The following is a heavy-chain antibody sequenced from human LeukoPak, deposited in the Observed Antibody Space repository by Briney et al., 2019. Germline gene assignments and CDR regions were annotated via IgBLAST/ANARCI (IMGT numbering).Heavy chain of an antibody. Sequence: PSETLSLTCTVSGGSISSSSYYWGWIRQPPGKGLEWIGSIYYSGSTYYNPSLKSRVTISVDTSKNQFSLKLSSVTAADTAVYYCARQINYGDYRGWGQGTLVTVSS. CDR2: IYYSGST. V-gene: IGHV4-39*01. CDR1: GGSISSSSYY. J-gene: IGHJ4*02. CDR3: ARQINYGDYRG. D-gene: IGHD4-17*01.